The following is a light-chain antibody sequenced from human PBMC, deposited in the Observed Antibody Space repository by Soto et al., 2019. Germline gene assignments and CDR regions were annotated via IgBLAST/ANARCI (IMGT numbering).Light chain of an antibody. V-gene: IGKV3-15*01. CDR2: GAS. CDR3: QQSNNWPRT. CDR1: QSVNSN. Sequence: ETLMTQSAATLSVSPGERVTLSCRASQSVNSNLAWYQQKPGQAPRLLIYGASTRVTGIPARFSGSGSGTDFTLAISSLQSEDFAIYYCQQSNNWPRTFGQGTKVEI. J-gene: IGKJ1*01.